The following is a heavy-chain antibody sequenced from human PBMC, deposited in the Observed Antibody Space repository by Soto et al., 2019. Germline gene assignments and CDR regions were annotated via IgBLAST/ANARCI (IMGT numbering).Heavy chain of an antibody. Sequence: GGSLRLSCAASGFTFSSYAMSWVRQAPGKGLEWVSAISGSGGSTYYADSVKGRFTISRDNSKNTLYLQMNSLRAEDTAVYYCAKNIHHSSGWYRLFPPQDYWGQGTLVTVSS. CDR2: ISGSGGST. J-gene: IGHJ4*02. D-gene: IGHD6-19*01. CDR1: GFTFSSYA. CDR3: AKNIHHSSGWYRLFPPQDY. V-gene: IGHV3-23*01.